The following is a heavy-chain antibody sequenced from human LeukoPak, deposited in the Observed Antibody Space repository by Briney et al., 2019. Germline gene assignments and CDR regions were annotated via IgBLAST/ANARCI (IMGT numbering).Heavy chain of an antibody. CDR3: ARKRIYSYGRHTGVAVTESFDS. CDR1: GGSFSGYY. D-gene: IGHD5-18*01. J-gene: IGHJ4*02. V-gene: IGHV4-34*01. CDR2: INHSGST. Sequence: SETLSLTCAVYGGSFSGYYWSWIRQPPGKGLEGIGEINHSGSTNYNPSLKRRVSISVDTSKTQFSLRLNSVTAADTAVYYCARKRIYSYGRHTGVAVTESFDSWGQGTLVTVSS.